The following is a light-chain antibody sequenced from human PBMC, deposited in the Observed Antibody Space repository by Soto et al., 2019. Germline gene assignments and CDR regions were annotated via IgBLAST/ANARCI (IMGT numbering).Light chain of an antibody. V-gene: IGLV2-18*01. J-gene: IGLJ1*01. CDR3: TLYRNSKAV. Sequence: LTQPPSGSGSPGQSVTISCTGTSSDVGSDNRVSWYQQAPGTAPILMIYQVSNRASAVPYRFSRSKSGNTASLTISGLQTDDDADYYCTLYRNSKAVFGTGTKLTVL. CDR1: SSDVGSDNR. CDR2: QVS.